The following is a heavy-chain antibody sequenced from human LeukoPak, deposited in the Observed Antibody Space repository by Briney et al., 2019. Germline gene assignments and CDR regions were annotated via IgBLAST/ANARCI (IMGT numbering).Heavy chain of an antibody. D-gene: IGHD1-1*01. CDR3: VRREGDF. J-gene: IGHJ4*02. CDR1: GFSFSDQN. V-gene: IGHV3-11*03. CDR2: ISTSIPYT. Sequence: GGSLRLSCAASGFSFSDQNMSWIRQAPGKGLEWVSYISTSIPYTNSADPVKGRFTISRDNAKNSLHLHMNSRRVEDTAVYYCVRREGDFWGEGTLVTVSS.